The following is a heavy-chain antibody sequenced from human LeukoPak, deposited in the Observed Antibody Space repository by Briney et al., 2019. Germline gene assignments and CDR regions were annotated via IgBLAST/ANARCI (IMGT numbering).Heavy chain of an antibody. CDR1: GFPFSSNY. CDR2: IYSGGNA. V-gene: IGHV3-66*01. D-gene: IGHD3-22*01. Sequence: GGSLRLSCATSGFPFSSNYMMWVRQAPGEGLEWVSVIYSGGNAYYSDSVKDRFTISRDSSKNTLYLQMNSLRVEDTAVYYCAGPSLSGYDSGLDHWGQGTLVTVSS. J-gene: IGHJ4*02. CDR3: AGPSLSGYDSGLDH.